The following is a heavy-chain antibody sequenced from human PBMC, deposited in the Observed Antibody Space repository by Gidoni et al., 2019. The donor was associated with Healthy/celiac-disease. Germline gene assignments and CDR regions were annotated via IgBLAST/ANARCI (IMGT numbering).Heavy chain of an antibody. CDR2: INAGNGNT. Sequence: QVQLAQSGAEVKKPGASVKVSCKASGYTFTSYAMHWVRQAPGQRLEWMGWINAGNGNTKYSQKFQGRVTITRDTAASTAYMELSSLRSEDTAVYYCARRRQSYGGNRNYYFDYWGQGTLVTVSS. CDR3: ARRRQSYGGNRNYYFDY. J-gene: IGHJ4*02. CDR1: GYTFTSYA. V-gene: IGHV1-3*01. D-gene: IGHD4-17*01.